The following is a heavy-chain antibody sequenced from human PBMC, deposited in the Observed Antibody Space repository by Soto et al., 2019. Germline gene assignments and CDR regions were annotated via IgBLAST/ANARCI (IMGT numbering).Heavy chain of an antibody. CDR1: GFTFSAYW. D-gene: IGHD2-8*01. V-gene: IGHV3-7*03. CDR3: ARGSNQDY. CDR2: IKNDGSET. Sequence: EVQLVESGGDLVQPGGSLRLSCVASGFTFSAYWMSWVRQAPGKGLEWVATIKNDGSETYYADAVRGRFTLSRDNTKSSFYLEVGGLRAEDTAIYYCARGSNQDYWGQGTLVAVSS. J-gene: IGHJ4*02.